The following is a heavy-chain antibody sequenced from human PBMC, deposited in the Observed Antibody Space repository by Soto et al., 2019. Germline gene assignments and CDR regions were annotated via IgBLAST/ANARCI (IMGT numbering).Heavy chain of an antibody. CDR2: INPNTGDT. Sequence: GASVKVSCKASGYTFPGYYMHWVRQAPGQGLEWMGWINPNTGDTKYGQKFQGRVTMTRDTSISTAYMELSRLTSDDTAVHYCARQSRSGFHIWGQGTMVTVSS. D-gene: IGHD3-3*01. CDR1: GYTFPGYY. CDR3: ARQSRSGFHI. J-gene: IGHJ3*02. V-gene: IGHV1-2*02.